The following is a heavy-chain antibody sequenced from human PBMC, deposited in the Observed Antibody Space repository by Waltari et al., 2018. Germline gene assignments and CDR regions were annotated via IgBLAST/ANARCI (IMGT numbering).Heavy chain of an antibody. D-gene: IGHD6-13*01. V-gene: IGHV4-61*09. CDR2: IYTSGST. CDR3: ATYSSSWAEYFQH. J-gene: IGHJ1*01. CDR1: GCSISSGSYY. Sequence: QVQLQESGPGLVKPSQTLSLTCTVSGCSISSGSYYWSWIRQPAGKGLEWIGYIYTSGSTNYNPSLKSRVTISVDTSKNQFSLKLSSVTAADTAVYYCATYSSSWAEYFQHWGQGTLVTVSS.